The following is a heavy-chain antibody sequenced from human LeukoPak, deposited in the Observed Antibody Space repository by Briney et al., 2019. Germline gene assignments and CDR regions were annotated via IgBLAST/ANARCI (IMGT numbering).Heavy chain of an antibody. V-gene: IGHV3-7*01. D-gene: IGHD6-19*01. J-gene: IGHJ1*01. Sequence: PGGSLRLSCAASGFTFSSYWMSWVRQAPGKGLEWVANIKQDGSEKYYVDSVKGRFTISRDNAKNSLYLQMNSLRAEDTALYYCARGLQPLGWYTLDFQHWGQGTLVTVSS. CDR2: IKQDGSEK. CDR1: GFTFSSYW. CDR3: ARGLQPLGWYTLDFQH.